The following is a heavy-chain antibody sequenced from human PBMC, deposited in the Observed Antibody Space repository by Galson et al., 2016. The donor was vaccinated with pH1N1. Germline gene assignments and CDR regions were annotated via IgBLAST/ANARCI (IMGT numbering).Heavy chain of an antibody. CDR3: ARRFFEYLEGLPTDASDI. J-gene: IGHJ3*02. V-gene: IGHV4-31*03. CDR2: IDYSGIT. Sequence: LSLTCTVSGASVTRGDSYWSWIRQHPGKGLEWIGYIDYSGITYYNASLKSRITISVDTSKNQFSLRLSSVTAADTAVYYCARRFFEYLEGLPTDASDIWGQGTMVTVSS. D-gene: IGHD3-3*01. CDR1: GASVTRGDSY.